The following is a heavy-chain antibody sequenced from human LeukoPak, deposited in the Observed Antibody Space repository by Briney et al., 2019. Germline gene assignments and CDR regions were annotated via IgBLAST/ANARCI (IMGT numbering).Heavy chain of an antibody. J-gene: IGHJ4*02. CDR3: ARSPDYGDPLGFDY. D-gene: IGHD4-17*01. CDR2: INPNSGGT. Sequence: ASVTVSCKASGYTFTGYYMHWVRQAPGQGLEWMGWINPNSGGTNYAQKFQGRVTMTRDTSISTAYMELSRLRSDDTAVYYCARSPDYGDPLGFDYWGQGTLVTVSS. V-gene: IGHV1-2*02. CDR1: GYTFTGYY.